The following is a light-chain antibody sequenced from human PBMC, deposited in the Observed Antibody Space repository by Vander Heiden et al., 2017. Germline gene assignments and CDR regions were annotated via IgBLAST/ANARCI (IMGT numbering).Light chain of an antibody. J-gene: IGKJ1*01. CDR1: QSLLHSNGYNY. V-gene: IGKV2-28*01. CDR3: MQGLQALTPT. Sequence: DIVMTQSPLSLPVTPGEPASISCRSSQSLLHSNGYNYLDWYLQKPGQSPQLLIYLGSNRASGVPDRFSGSGSGTDFTLKISRVEAEDVGVYYCMQGLQALTPTFGQGTKVEIK. CDR2: LGS.